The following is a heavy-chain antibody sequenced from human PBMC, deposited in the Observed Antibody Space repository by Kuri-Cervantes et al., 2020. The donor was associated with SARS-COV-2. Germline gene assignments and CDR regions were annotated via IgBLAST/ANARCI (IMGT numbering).Heavy chain of an antibody. CDR3: VRGGRFLQLAFDF. Sequence: ASVKVSCKASGYTFTGYYMHWVRQAPGQGLEWMGWINPKSGGTNYAQKFQGSVTMTRDTSISTAYMELSRLRSDSTAVYYCVRGGRFLQLAFDFWGQGNLVTVSS. CDR2: INPKSGGT. J-gene: IGHJ4*02. D-gene: IGHD6-6*01. CDR1: GYTFTGYY. V-gene: IGHV1-2*02.